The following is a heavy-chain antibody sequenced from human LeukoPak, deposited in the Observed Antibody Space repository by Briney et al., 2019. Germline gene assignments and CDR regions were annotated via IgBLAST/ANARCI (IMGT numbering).Heavy chain of an antibody. CDR3: AKYRGTPG. CDR2: ISGIGIST. V-gene: IGHV3-23*01. Sequence: GRSLRLSCAASGFTFDDYAMHWVRQAPGKGLEWVSDISGIGISTYYADSVKGRFTISRDNSKNTLYLQMNSLRVEDTAFYYCAKYRGTPGWGQGTLVTVSS. J-gene: IGHJ4*02. CDR1: GFTFDDYA. D-gene: IGHD3-16*02.